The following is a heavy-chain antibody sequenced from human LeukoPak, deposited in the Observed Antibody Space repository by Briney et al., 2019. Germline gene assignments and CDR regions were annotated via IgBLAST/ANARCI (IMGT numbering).Heavy chain of an antibody. CDR2: IYYSGST. CDR3: ARAEGNYISD. J-gene: IGHJ4*02. V-gene: IGHV4-59*08. Sequence: SETLSLTCTVSGGSISSYYWSWIRQPPGKGLEWIGYIYYSGSTNYNPSLKSRVTISVDTSKNQFSLKLSSVTAADTAVYYCARAEGNYISDWGQGTLVTVSS. D-gene: IGHD4-11*01. CDR1: GGSISSYY.